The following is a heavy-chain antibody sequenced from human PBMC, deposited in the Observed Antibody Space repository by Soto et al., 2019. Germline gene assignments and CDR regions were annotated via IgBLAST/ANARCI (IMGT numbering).Heavy chain of an antibody. D-gene: IGHD3-22*01. J-gene: IGHJ4*02. CDR3: ARGDTYYYDSSGYYDY. Sequence: EALSVSCTVAGGCISSYYWSWIRQPPGKGLELIGYIYYSGSTHYNPSFNSLVTISVDTSKDQLSLKLSSVTAADAAMYYGARGDTYYYDSSGYYDYWGQGTLVIVAA. V-gene: IGHV4-59*01. CDR1: GGCISSYY. CDR2: IYYSGST.